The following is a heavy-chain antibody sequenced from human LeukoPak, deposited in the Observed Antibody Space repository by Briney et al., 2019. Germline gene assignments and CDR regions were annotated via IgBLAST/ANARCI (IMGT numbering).Heavy chain of an antibody. V-gene: IGHV3-66*04. J-gene: IGHJ4*02. Sequence: GGSLRLSCVASGFTSSSFGMHWVRQAPGNGLEWDSVVYSGDSTDYADSVKGRFTISRDNSKNTLYLQMNSLRAEDTAMYYCARPARSSGWYFDYWGQGTLVTVSS. CDR1: GFTSSSFG. CDR2: VYSGDST. CDR3: ARPARSSGWYFDY. D-gene: IGHD6-19*01.